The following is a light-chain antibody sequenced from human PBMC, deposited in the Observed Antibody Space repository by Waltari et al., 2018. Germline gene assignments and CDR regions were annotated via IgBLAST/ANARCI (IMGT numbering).Light chain of an antibody. Sequence: DIQMTQSPSAVSASVGDRVTIPCRARQDIRRRLAWYQQKPGKPPKLMIYGASSLQSGVPSRFSGYGSGTDFTLTINTLQPEDFATYYCQQGNSFSGVTFGGGTKVEIK. CDR1: QDIRRR. CDR2: GAS. J-gene: IGKJ4*01. CDR3: QQGNSFSGVT. V-gene: IGKV1-12*01.